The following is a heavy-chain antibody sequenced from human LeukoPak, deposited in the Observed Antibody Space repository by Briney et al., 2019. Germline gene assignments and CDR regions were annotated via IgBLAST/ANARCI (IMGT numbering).Heavy chain of an antibody. Sequence: ASVRVSCKASGYTFTGYYMHWVRQAPGQGLEWMGWINPNSGGTNYAQKFQGRVTMTRDTSISTAYMELSRLRSDDTAVYYCARDSTLEMATITGVYWGQGTLVTVSS. CDR3: ARDSTLEMATITGVY. CDR1: GYTFTGYY. J-gene: IGHJ4*02. V-gene: IGHV1-2*02. CDR2: INPNSGGT. D-gene: IGHD5-24*01.